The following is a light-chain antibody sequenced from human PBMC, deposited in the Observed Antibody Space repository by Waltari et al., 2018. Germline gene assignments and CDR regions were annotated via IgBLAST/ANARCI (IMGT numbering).Light chain of an antibody. Sequence: SYVLPQTPSVSVSPGQTATISCSGDNLGDNYVSWYQRKAGQSPVQVNYEDYKRPSGIPERFSGSSSGNTATLTISGTQAVDEADYYCHVWDTNTGVFGGGTKVTVL. CDR2: EDY. CDR1: NLGDNY. V-gene: IGLV3-1*01. CDR3: HVWDTNTGV. J-gene: IGLJ2*01.